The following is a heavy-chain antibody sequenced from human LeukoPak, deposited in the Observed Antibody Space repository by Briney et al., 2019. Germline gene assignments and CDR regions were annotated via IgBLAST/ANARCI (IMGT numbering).Heavy chain of an antibody. D-gene: IGHD3-10*01. CDR3: ARALWFGESPIGYYFDS. J-gene: IGHJ4*02. V-gene: IGHV4-39*07. Sequence: NTSETLSLTCTVSGGSISSSSYYWGWIRQPPGKGLEWIGSIYYSGSTYYNPSLKSRGTISVDTSKNQFSLKLSSVTAADTAVYYCARALWFGESPIGYYFDSWGQGTLVTVSS. CDR1: GGSISSSSYY. CDR2: IYYSGST.